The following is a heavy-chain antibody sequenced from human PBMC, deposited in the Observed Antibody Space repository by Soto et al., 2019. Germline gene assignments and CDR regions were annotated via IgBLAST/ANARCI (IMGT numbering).Heavy chain of an antibody. D-gene: IGHD3-3*01. V-gene: IGHV4-59*01. CDR2: IYYSGST. CDR1: GGSISGYY. Sequence: PSETLCLTCTVSGGSISGYYGSWIRQPPGKGLEWIGYIYYSGSTNYNPSLKSRVTISVDTSKNQFSLKLSSVTAADTAVYYCARGGYDFWRQSTYYMDVWGKGTTVTVSS. J-gene: IGHJ6*03. CDR3: ARGGYDFWRQSTYYMDV.